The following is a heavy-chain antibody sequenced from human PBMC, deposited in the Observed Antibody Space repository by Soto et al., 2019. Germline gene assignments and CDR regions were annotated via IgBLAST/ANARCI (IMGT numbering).Heavy chain of an antibody. J-gene: IGHJ4*02. D-gene: IGHD2-2*01. Sequence: SETLSLTCTVSGGSINSYYWSWIRQSPEKGLEWIGYIYSSGSTNYNPSLKSRVTISVDTSKNQFSLKLSSVTAADTAVYYCARQYCSSTRCYQYFDFWGQGTLVTVSS. V-gene: IGHV4-59*08. CDR1: GGSINSYY. CDR3: ARQYCSSTRCYQYFDF. CDR2: IYSSGST.